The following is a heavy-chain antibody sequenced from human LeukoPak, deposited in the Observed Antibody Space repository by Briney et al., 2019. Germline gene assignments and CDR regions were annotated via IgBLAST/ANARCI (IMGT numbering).Heavy chain of an antibody. CDR1: GGVIKNYY. CDR2: IYYSGST. V-gene: IGHV4-59*08. D-gene: IGHD2-2*01. Sequence: SETLSLTCSVSGGVIKNYYWSWIRQPPGKGLEWIGYIYYSGSTNYNPSLKSRVTISVDTSKNQFSLKLRSVTAADTAVYYCARVNEVDPDYWGQGTLVTVSS. CDR3: ARVNEVDPDY. J-gene: IGHJ4*02.